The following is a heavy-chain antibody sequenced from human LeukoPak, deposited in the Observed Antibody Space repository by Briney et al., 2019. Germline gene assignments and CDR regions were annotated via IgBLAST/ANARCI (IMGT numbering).Heavy chain of an antibody. CDR1: GFTFNTYA. Sequence: GGSLRLSCAASGFTFNTYAMNWVRQAPGKGLEWVSTISTGGTSTYYADSVKGRFTISRDNSKNTLYLQVSSLRAEDTAVYYCAKDILAAGLFFDYWGQGILVTVSS. CDR3: AKDILAAGLFFDY. CDR2: ISTGGTST. V-gene: IGHV3-23*01. J-gene: IGHJ4*02. D-gene: IGHD6-13*01.